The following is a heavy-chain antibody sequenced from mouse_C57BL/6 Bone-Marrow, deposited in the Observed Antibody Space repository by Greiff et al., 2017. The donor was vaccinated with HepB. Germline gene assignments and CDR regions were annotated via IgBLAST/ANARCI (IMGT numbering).Heavy chain of an antibody. CDR2: INPGSGGT. V-gene: IGHV1-54*01. D-gene: IGHD3-1*01. CDR1: GYAFTNYL. J-gene: IGHJ3*01. CDR3: ERDVLGWFAY. Sequence: QVQLQHSGAELVRPGTSVKVSCKASGYAFTNYLIEWVKQRPGQGLEWIGVINPGSGGTNYNETFKGKATLTADKSSSTAYMQLSSLTAEDSAVYVCERDVLGWFAYGGQGTLVTVSA.